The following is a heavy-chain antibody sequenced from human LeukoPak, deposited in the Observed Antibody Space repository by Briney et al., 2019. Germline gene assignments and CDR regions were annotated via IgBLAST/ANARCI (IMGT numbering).Heavy chain of an antibody. CDR2: ISWNSGSI. J-gene: IGHJ3*02. CDR3: AKDIWLGGKSFGRAFHI. V-gene: IGHV3-9*01. D-gene: IGHD4-23*01. Sequence: GRSLRLSCAASGFTFDVYAMHWVRQAPGKGLECVSGISWNSGSIGYADSVKGRFTISRDNAKNSLYLQMNSLRAEDTALYYCAKDIWLGGKSFGRAFHIWGQGTMVTVSS. CDR1: GFTFDVYA.